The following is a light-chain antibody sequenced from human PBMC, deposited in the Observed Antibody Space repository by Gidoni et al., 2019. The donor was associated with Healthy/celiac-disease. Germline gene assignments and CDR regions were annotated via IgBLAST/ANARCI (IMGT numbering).Light chain of an antibody. V-gene: IGKV1-33*01. Sequence: DIQMTQSPSSLSASVGDRVTITCQASQDISNYLNWYQQKPGKAPKLLIYDASNLETGVPSRFSGSGSGTDFTFTIIILQPEDIATYYCQQYDNLPFTFGPXTKVDIK. CDR3: QQYDNLPFT. CDR1: QDISNY. CDR2: DAS. J-gene: IGKJ3*01.